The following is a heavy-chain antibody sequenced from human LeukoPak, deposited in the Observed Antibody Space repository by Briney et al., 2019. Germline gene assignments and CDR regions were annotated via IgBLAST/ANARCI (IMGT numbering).Heavy chain of an antibody. Sequence: PAETLSLTCSVSGGSISLSYYYGGRIRQPPGKGLEWIAYIHYNGNTKSNPSLKSRVTISLDTSKNQFSLKLTSLTAADTAVYYCARGVDSGYPDYWGQGTLVTVSS. CDR1: GGSISLSYYY. CDR2: IHYNGNT. J-gene: IGHJ4*02. V-gene: IGHV4-61*05. CDR3: ARGVDSGYPDY. D-gene: IGHD3-22*01.